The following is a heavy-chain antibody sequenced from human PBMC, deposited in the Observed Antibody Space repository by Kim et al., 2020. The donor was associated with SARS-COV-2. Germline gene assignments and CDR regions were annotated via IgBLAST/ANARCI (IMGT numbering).Heavy chain of an antibody. CDR1: GGSFSGYY. Sequence: SETLSLTCAVYGGSFSGYYWSWIRQPPGKGLEWIGEINHSGSTNYNPSLKSRVTISVDTSKNQFSLKLSSVTAADTAVYYCASLYGDYEGWFDPWGQGTLVTVSS. D-gene: IGHD4-17*01. V-gene: IGHV4-34*01. CDR3: ASLYGDYEGWFDP. J-gene: IGHJ5*02. CDR2: INHSGST.